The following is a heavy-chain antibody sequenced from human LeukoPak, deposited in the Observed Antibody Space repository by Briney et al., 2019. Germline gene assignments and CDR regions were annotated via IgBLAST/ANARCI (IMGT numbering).Heavy chain of an antibody. CDR3: AKDFPRLWFGE. J-gene: IGHJ4*02. Sequence: GGSLRLSCTASGFTFSSYGMHWVRQAPGKGLEWVAIIQYDGSNKHYVDSVQGRFTISRDNSKNTLYLQMNSLRAEDTAVYYCAKDFPRLWFGERGQGTLVTVSS. CDR2: IQYDGSNK. CDR1: GFTFSSYG. V-gene: IGHV3-30*02. D-gene: IGHD3-10*01.